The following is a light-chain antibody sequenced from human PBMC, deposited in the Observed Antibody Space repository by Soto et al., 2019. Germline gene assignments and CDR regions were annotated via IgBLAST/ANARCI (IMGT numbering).Light chain of an antibody. V-gene: IGKV3-20*01. J-gene: IGKJ2*01. Sequence: EIVLTHSPGTLSLSPGERATLSCRASQSVSSSYLAWYQQKPGQAPRLLIYDASSRATGIPDRFTGSGSGTVFTLSISRLEPEYFAVYFCQQYGSSPYTFGQGTKLEIK. CDR1: QSVSSSY. CDR3: QQYGSSPYT. CDR2: DAS.